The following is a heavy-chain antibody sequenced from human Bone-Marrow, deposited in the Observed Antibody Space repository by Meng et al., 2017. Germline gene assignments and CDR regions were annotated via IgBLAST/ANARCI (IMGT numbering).Heavy chain of an antibody. CDR1: GSTFPGSS. Sequence: VQLGPSWAKVKKPRASVKVSCKASGSTFPGSSMHCVQPPPGHRLEWMGRINPNSGGTNYAQKFQGRVTMTRDTSISTAYLELSRLSSDDTAVYYCANWHDGLLNYWGQGTLVTVSS. CDR3: ANWHDGLLNY. J-gene: IGHJ4*02. CDR2: INPNSGGT. D-gene: IGHD1-1*01. V-gene: IGHV1-2*02.